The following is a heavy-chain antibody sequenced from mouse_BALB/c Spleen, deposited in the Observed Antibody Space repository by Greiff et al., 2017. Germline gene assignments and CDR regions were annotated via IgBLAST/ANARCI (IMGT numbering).Heavy chain of an antibody. V-gene: IGHV3-2*02. CDR3: AIITTTNFDY. CDR2: ISYSGST. CDR1: GYSITSDYA. D-gene: IGHD1-2*01. Sequence: EVQLQESGPGLVKPSQSLSLTCTVTGYSITSDYAWNWIRQFPGNLLEWMGYISYSGSTSYNPSLKSRISITRDTSKNQFFLQLNSVTTEDTATYYCAIITTTNFDYWGQGTTLTVSS. J-gene: IGHJ2*01.